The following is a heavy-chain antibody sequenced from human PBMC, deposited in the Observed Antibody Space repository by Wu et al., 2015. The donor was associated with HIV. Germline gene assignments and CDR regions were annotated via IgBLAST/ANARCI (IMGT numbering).Heavy chain of an antibody. Sequence: QVQLVQSGAEVKKPGSSVKVTCKASGDGFTSYAVSWVRQAPGQNFEWMGWTNVNTGGTKYAPKFQGRVTMTRDTSISTAYIELSGLTSDDTAVYFCAREVYYGSSGYYRGYWFFDLWGRGTLVTVSS. V-gene: IGHV1-2*02. CDR2: TNVNTGGT. D-gene: IGHD3-22*01. J-gene: IGHJ2*01. CDR1: GDGFTSYA. CDR3: AREVYYGSSGYYRGYWFFDL.